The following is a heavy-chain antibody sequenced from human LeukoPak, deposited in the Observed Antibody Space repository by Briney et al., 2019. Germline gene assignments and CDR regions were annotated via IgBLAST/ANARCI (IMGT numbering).Heavy chain of an antibody. Sequence: GRSLTLSCAASGFTFSNDGMHWVRQAPGKGLEWVAVILYDGNNKYYTDSVKGRFTISRDNSKNTLYLQMNSLRAEDTAVYYCAKDHYDSGGTYTFDPWGQGTLVTVSS. CDR1: GFTFSNDG. CDR3: AKDHYDSGGTYTFDP. D-gene: IGHD3-22*01. J-gene: IGHJ5*02. V-gene: IGHV3-30*18. CDR2: ILYDGNNK.